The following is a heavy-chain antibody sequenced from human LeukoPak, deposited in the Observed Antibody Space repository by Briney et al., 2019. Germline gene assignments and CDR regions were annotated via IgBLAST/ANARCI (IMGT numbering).Heavy chain of an antibody. CDR3: AELGITMIGGV. CDR2: TSSSDAGT. D-gene: IGHD3-10*02. V-gene: IGHV3-23*01. J-gene: IGHJ6*04. CDR1: GFTFSSYW. Sequence: GGSLRLSCVASGFTFSSYWMTWVRQAPGKGLEWVSATSSSDAGTYHADSVRGRFTISRDNSKNSLYLQMNSLRAEDTAVYYCAELGITMIGGVWGKGTTVTISS.